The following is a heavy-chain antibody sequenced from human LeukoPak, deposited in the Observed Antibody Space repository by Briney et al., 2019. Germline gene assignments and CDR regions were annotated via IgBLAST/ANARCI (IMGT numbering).Heavy chain of an antibody. CDR2: ISAYNGNT. J-gene: IGHJ4*02. D-gene: IGHD3-22*01. V-gene: IGHV1-18*01. CDR1: GYTFTSYG. Sequence: ASVKVSCKASGYTFTSYGISWVRQAPGQGLEWMGWISAYNGNTNYAQKLQGRVTMTTDTSTSTAYTELRSLRSDDTAVYYCASVDSSGYYSDYWGQGTLVTVSS. CDR3: ASVDSSGYYSDY.